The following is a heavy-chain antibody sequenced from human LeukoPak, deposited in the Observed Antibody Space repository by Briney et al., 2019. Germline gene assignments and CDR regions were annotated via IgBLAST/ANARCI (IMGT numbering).Heavy chain of an antibody. CDR2: IHYSGST. V-gene: IGHV4-30-4*07. D-gene: IGHD3-22*01. Sequence: AQTLSLTCAVSGGSISSGGYSWSWIRQPPGKGLEWIGYIHYSGSTYYNPSLKSRVTISVDTSKNQFSLKLSSVTAADTAIYYCARVTEGWSYYDSSGRSYNWFDPWGQGTLVTVSS. CDR3: ARVTEGWSYYDSSGRSYNWFDP. J-gene: IGHJ5*02. CDR1: GGSISSGGYS.